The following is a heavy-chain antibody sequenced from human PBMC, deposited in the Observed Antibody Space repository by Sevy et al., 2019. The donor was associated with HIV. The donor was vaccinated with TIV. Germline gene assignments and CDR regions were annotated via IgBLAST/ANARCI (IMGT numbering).Heavy chain of an antibody. J-gene: IGHJ4*02. Sequence: GGSLRLSCVVSGYSFSSYAISWVRQAPGKGLEWVSTISGRGGSTYYADSVKGRFTISRDNPENTLFLQMINLRVDDTAIYYCARPRPRIAAGASAVYDDWGQGTLVTVSS. D-gene: IGHD6-13*01. CDR1: GYSFSSYA. CDR2: ISGRGGST. CDR3: ARPRPRIAAGASAVYDD. V-gene: IGHV3-23*01.